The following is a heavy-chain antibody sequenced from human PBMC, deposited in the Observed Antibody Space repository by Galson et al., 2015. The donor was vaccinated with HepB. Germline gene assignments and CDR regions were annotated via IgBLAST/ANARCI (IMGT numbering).Heavy chain of an antibody. Sequence: SLRLSCAASGFIFSTYAMHWVRRAPGKGLEWVADISSDEINKHYADSVKGRFTISRDHSKNTLFLQMNSLRAEDTAVYYCAKVVSGYSYGSDAFDVWGQGTMVTVSS. CDR2: ISSDEINK. CDR3: AKVVSGYSYGSDAFDV. D-gene: IGHD5-18*01. J-gene: IGHJ3*01. V-gene: IGHV3-30*18. CDR1: GFIFSTYA.